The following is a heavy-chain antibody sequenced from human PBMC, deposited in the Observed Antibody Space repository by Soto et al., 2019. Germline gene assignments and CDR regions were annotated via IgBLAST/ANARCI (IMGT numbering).Heavy chain of an antibody. V-gene: IGHV3-23*01. CDR2: ISGSGGST. J-gene: IGHJ4*02. D-gene: IGHD4-17*01. CDR3: ARADYGDYGIDY. Sequence: GGSLRLSCAASGFTFSSYAMNWVRQAPGKGLEWVSVISGSGGSTYYADSVKGRFTISRDNAKNSLYLQMNSLRAEDTAVYYCARADYGDYGIDYWGQGTLVTVSS. CDR1: GFTFSSYA.